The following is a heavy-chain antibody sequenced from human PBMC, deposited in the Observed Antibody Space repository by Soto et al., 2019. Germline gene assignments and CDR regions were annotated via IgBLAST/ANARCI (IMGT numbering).Heavy chain of an antibody. CDR1: GFIFSSYA. J-gene: IGHJ3*01. CDR3: ARDQLYYNDISGRPLNAFDV. CDR2: ISGSGTTA. V-gene: IGHV3-23*01. Sequence: RLSCAASGFIFSSYAMSWVRQAPGKGLECVSAISGSGTTAYYADSVKGRFTFSRDNSKKTMYLQMNSLRAEDTAVYYCARDQLYYNDISGRPLNAFDVWGQGTMVTVSS. D-gene: IGHD3-22*01.